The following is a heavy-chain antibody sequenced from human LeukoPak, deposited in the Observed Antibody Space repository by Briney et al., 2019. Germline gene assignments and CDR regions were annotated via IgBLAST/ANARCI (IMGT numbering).Heavy chain of an antibody. J-gene: IGHJ5*02. V-gene: IGHV3-74*01. CDR2: INSDGSST. CDR1: GFTFSSYW. CDR3: ARGGDDIVVVPAASWFDP. D-gene: IGHD2-2*01. Sequence: GGSLRLSCAASGFTFSSYWMHWVRHAPGKGLVWVSCINSDGSSTSYADSVKGRFTISRDNAKNTLYLQMNSLRAEDTAVYYCARGGDDIVVVPAASWFDPWGQGTLVTVSS.